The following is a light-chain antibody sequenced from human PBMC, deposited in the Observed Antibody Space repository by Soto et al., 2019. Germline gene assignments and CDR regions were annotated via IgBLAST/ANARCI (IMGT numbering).Light chain of an antibody. V-gene: IGKV3-20*01. J-gene: IGKJ4*01. Sequence: EIVLTQSPGTLSLSPGERATLSCRASQSVSSNYLAWYQQKPGQAPRLLIYGTSFRATGIPDRFGGSGSGTDFTLIISRLEPEDFAVYYCQQYGSSPGSTFGGGTKVEIK. CDR2: GTS. CDR3: QQYGSSPGST. CDR1: QSVSSNY.